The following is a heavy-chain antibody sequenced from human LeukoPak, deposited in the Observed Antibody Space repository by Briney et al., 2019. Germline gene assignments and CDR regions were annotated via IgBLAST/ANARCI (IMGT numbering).Heavy chain of an antibody. J-gene: IGHJ6*03. CDR2: IRSSSNMK. V-gene: IGHV3-48*04. CDR1: GFTFSSYS. CDR3: ARYGDYRHFYYYMDV. Sequence: GGSLRLSCVASGFTFSSYSMTWVRQAPGKGLEWVSYIRSSSNMKHYADSVRGRFTISRDNAKNSLYLHMDSLRADDTAMYYCARYGDYRHFYYYMDVWGKGTRVTVSS. D-gene: IGHD4-17*01.